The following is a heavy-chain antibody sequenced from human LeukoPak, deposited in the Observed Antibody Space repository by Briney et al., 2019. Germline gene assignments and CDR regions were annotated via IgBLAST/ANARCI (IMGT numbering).Heavy chain of an antibody. Sequence: GGSLRLSCAASGFTFSSYAMSWVRQAPGRGPEWVSAISGSGGSTYYADSVKGRFTISRDNSKNTLYLQMNSLRAEDTAVYYCQKNYEQDPYYYDSSGYLSWYFDLWGRGTLVTVSS. CDR2: ISGSGGST. V-gene: IGHV3-23*01. CDR3: QKNYEQDPYYYDSSGYLSWYFDL. CDR1: GFTFSSYA. D-gene: IGHD3-22*01. J-gene: IGHJ2*01.